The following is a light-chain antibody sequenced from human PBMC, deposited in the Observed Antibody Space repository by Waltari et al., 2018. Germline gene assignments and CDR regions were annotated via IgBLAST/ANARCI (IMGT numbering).Light chain of an antibody. V-gene: IGLV2-18*02. J-gene: IGLJ2*01. Sequence: QSALTQPPSVSESLGQSVTISCAGYSSDIGAYNGVSWYRQHSGTAPRLLIYEVSKRPSGVSDRLSGSKSGNTASLTISGLQAEDETDYYCGSYTSGSTFLFGGGTRLTVL. CDR3: GSYTSGSTFL. CDR2: EVS. CDR1: SSDIGAYNG.